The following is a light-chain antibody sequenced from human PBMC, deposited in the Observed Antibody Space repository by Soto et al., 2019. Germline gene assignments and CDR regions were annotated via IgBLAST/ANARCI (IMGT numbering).Light chain of an antibody. V-gene: IGKV3-20*01. Sequence: EIVLTQSPGTLSLSPGERATLSCRASQTISSSFLAWYQQKPGQAPRLLIYGASSRATGIPDRFSGSGSGTDFTLTITRLEPEDFAVYHWQQYGSSPPLSFGGGTKVEIK. CDR3: QQYGSSPPLS. CDR2: GAS. CDR1: QTISSSF. J-gene: IGKJ4*01.